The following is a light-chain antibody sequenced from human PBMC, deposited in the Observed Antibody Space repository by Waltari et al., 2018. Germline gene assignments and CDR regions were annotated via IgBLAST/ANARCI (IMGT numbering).Light chain of an antibody. V-gene: IGKV3-20*01. CDR3: QQRGSSPWT. Sequence: EIVLTQSPGTLSLSPGERATLSCRASQSVSTSYLAWYQQKPGQAPSLLIGGASSRATGIPDRFSGSGSGTDFTLTISRLEPEDFAVYYCQQRGSSPWTFGQGTKVEIK. J-gene: IGKJ1*01. CDR2: GAS. CDR1: QSVSTSY.